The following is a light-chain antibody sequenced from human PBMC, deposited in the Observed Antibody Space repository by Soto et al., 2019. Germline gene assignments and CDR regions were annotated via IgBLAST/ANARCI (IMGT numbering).Light chain of an antibody. CDR2: AAS. V-gene: IGKV1-12*01. CDR1: QGVSSW. Sequence: DIQLTQSPSSVSASVGDRVTITCRASQGVSSWLAWYQQRPGKAPKLLISAASTLQGGVPPRFSVSRSVTDFTLTISSLQPEDFATYYCQQANNFPTTFGQGTRLDIK. J-gene: IGKJ5*01. CDR3: QQANNFPTT.